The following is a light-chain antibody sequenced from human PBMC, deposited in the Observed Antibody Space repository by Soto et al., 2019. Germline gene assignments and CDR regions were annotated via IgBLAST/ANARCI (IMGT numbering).Light chain of an antibody. CDR2: DAS. CDR3: QQLNSYPIT. V-gene: IGKV1-9*01. CDR1: QGIASY. J-gene: IGKJ5*01. Sequence: DLQLTQSPSFLSASVGDRVTITCRASQGIASYLAWYQQKPGKAPKFLIYDASTLQSGVPSRFSGSGSGTEFTLTISSLQPEDFATYYCQQLNSYPITFGQGTRLEI.